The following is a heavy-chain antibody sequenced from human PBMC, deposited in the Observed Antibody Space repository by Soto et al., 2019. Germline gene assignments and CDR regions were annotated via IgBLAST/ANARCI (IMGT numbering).Heavy chain of an antibody. J-gene: IGHJ6*02. V-gene: IGHV1-2*04. D-gene: IGHD2-15*01. Sequence: ASVKVSCKASGYTFTGHYMHWVRQAPGQGLEWMGWINPNSVGTNYAQKFQGWVTMTRDTSISTAYMELSRLRSDDTAVYYCARVGGEGYYGMDVWGQGTTVTVSS. CDR3: ARVGGEGYYGMDV. CDR2: INPNSVGT. CDR1: GYTFTGHY.